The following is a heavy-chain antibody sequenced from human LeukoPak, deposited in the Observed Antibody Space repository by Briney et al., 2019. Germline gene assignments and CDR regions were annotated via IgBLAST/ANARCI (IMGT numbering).Heavy chain of an antibody. D-gene: IGHD6-19*01. CDR3: ARDSYSSGWYY. V-gene: IGHV3-33*01. Sequence: GGSLRLSCAASGFTFSSHGMHWVRQAPGKGLEWVAVIWYDGSNKYYADSVKGRFTISRDNSKNTLYLQMNSLRAEDTAVYYCARDSYSSGWYYWGQGTLVTVSS. J-gene: IGHJ4*02. CDR2: IWYDGSNK. CDR1: GFTFSSHG.